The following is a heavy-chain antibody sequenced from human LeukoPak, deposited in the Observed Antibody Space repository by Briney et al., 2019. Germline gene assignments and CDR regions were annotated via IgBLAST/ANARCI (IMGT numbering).Heavy chain of an antibody. D-gene: IGHD5-18*01. J-gene: IGHJ4*02. CDR1: GGSISSYY. Sequence: PSETLSLTCTVSGGSISSYYWSWIRQPPGRGLEWIGYLSYSGSTNYNPSLKSRVTISVDTSKNQFSLKLSSVTAADTAVYYCARRGYSYGGFDYWGQGTLVTVSS. V-gene: IGHV4-59*08. CDR3: ARRGYSYGGFDY. CDR2: LSYSGST.